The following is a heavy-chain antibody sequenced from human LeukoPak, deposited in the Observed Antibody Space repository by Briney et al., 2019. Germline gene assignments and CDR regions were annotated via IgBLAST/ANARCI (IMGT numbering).Heavy chain of an antibody. V-gene: IGHV1-8*01. J-gene: IGHJ4*02. Sequence: ASVKVSCKASGYTSTSYDINWVRQATGQGLEWMGWMNPNSGNTGYAQKFQGRVTMTRNTSISTAYMELSSLRSEDTAVYYCARGLSSSRRFDYWGQGTLVTVSS. CDR2: MNPNSGNT. D-gene: IGHD6-13*01. CDR3: ARGLSSSRRFDY. CDR1: GYTSTSYD.